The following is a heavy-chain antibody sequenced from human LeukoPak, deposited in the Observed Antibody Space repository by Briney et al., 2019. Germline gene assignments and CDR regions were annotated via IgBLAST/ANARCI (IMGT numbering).Heavy chain of an antibody. CDR1: GYSFTSYW. J-gene: IGHJ4*02. CDR2: IYPGDSDT. D-gene: IGHD2-15*01. CDR3: ARLERFCSGGTCYFGY. Sequence: GESLQISCQGSGYSFTSYWIGWVRQMPGKGLEWMGIIYPGDSDTRYSPSFQGQVTISADKSISTAYLQWSSLKASDTAMYYCARLERFCSGGTCYFGYWGQGTLVTVSS. V-gene: IGHV5-51*01.